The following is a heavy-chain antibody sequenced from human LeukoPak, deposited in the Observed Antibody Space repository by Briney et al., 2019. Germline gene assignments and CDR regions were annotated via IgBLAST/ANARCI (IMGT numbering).Heavy chain of an antibody. CDR3: ARGRIARNWFDP. CDR2: MNPNSGNT. Sequence: ASVTVSCKASGYTFTSYDINWVRQAPGQGLEWMGWMNPNSGNTGYAQKFQGRVTMTRNTSISTAYMELSSLRSEDTAVYYCARGRIARNWFDPWGQGTLVTVSS. CDR1: GYTFTSYD. V-gene: IGHV1-8*01. D-gene: IGHD2-15*01. J-gene: IGHJ5*02.